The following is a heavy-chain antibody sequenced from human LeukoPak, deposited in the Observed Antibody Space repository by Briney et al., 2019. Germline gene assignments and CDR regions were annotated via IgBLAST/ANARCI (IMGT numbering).Heavy chain of an antibody. Sequence: PSQTLSLTCAVSGGSISSGGYSWSWLRQPPGKGLEWIGYIYHSGSTYYNPSLKSRVTISVDRSKNQFSLKLSSVTAADTAVYYCAREPWLDVWGKGTTVTVSS. CDR2: IYHSGST. CDR3: AREPWLDV. D-gene: IGHD2-8*01. CDR1: GGSISSGGYS. J-gene: IGHJ6*04. V-gene: IGHV4-30-2*01.